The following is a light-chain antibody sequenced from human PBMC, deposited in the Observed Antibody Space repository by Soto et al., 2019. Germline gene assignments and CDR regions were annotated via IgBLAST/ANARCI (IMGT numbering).Light chain of an antibody. J-gene: IGLJ1*01. V-gene: IGLV2-23*01. Sequence: QPASVSGSSGQSITISCTGTSSDIGSYNLVSWYQQHPGKAPKLMIYEGSKRPAGVSDRLSGSRSGNTASLTISGLQAEEEADYYCCSYASGGTYVFGTGTKVTVL. CDR3: CSYASGGTYV. CDR2: EGS. CDR1: SSDIGSYNL.